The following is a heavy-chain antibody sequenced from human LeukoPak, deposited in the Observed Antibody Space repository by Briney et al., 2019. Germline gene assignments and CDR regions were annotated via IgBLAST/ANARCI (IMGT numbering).Heavy chain of an antibody. CDR2: VYYSGDT. CDR1: GGSINSGDYF. CDR3: ARDLAAARYFDL. J-gene: IGHJ2*01. V-gene: IGHV4-30-4*01. D-gene: IGHD6-13*01. Sequence: SETLSLTCTVSGGSINSGDYFWSWIRQPPGKGLEWIGYVYYSGDTYYSPSLRSRVTISIDTSTNQFSLKLRSVTAADTAVYYCARDLAAARYFDLWGRGTLVTVSS.